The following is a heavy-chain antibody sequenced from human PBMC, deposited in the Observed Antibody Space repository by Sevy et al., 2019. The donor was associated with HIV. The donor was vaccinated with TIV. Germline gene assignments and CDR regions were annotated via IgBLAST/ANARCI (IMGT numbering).Heavy chain of an antibody. J-gene: IGHJ4*02. CDR3: TVVAARGLFLDY. V-gene: IGHV1-24*01. D-gene: IGHD2-15*01. CDR1: GYTLTELS. CDR2: FDPEDGET. Sequence: ASVKVSCKVSGYTLTELSMHWVRQAPGEWLEWMGGFDPEDGETICAQKFQGRVTMTEDTSTDTAYMELSSRRSEDTAVYCCTVVAARGLFLDYWGQGTLVTVSS.